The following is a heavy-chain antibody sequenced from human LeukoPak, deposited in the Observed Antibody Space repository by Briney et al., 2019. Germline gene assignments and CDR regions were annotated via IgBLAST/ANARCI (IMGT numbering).Heavy chain of an antibody. D-gene: IGHD6-13*01. V-gene: IGHV4-59*01. Sequence: SETLSLTCTVSGGSISGYYWSWIRQPPGKGLEWIGYIYYSGSTNYNPSLKSRVTISVDTSKNQFSLKLSSVTAADTAVYYCAREGRSSWPDYYGMDVWGQGTTVTVSS. CDR2: IYYSGST. J-gene: IGHJ6*02. CDR3: AREGRSSWPDYYGMDV. CDR1: GGSISGYY.